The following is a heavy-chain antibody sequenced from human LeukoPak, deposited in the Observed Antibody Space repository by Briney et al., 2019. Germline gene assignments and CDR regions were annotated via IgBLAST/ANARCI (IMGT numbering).Heavy chain of an antibody. D-gene: IGHD4-17*01. V-gene: IGHV4-59*11. J-gene: IGHJ3*02. CDR2: ISCIGST. CDR3: ARDLVTVTKGFDI. CDR1: ADSFSSHY. Sequence: PSETLSLTCAVSADSFSSHYWTWIRQAPGKGLEWTGCISCIGSTNYNPSLKSRVTISIDTSKNQFSLKLSSVTAADTAVYYCARDLVTVTKGFDIWGQGTMVSVSS.